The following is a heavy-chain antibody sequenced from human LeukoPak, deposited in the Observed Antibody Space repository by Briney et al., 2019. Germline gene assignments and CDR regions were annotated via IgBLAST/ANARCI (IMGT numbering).Heavy chain of an antibody. J-gene: IGHJ3*02. CDR3: ARAVAGVFDI. CDR1: GGSISSYY. CDR2: IYYSGST. Sequence: SETLSLTCTVSGGSISSYYWSWIRQPPGKGLEWIGYIYYSGSTNYNPSLKSRVTISVDTSKNQFSLKLSSVTAADTAVYYCARAVAGVFDIWGQGTMVTVSS. V-gene: IGHV4-59*01. D-gene: IGHD6-19*01.